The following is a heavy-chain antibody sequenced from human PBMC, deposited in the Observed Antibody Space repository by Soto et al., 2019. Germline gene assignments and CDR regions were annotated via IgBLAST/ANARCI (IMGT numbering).Heavy chain of an antibody. J-gene: IGHJ6*02. V-gene: IGHV4-34*01. Sequence: PSETLSLTCAVYGGSVSGYYWSWIRQPPGKGLEWIGEINHSGSTNYNPSLKSRVTISVDTSKNQFSLKLSSVTAADTAVYYCARWGYYGGYYYGMDVWGQGTTVTVSS. CDR2: INHSGST. CDR3: ARWGYYGGYYYGMDV. D-gene: IGHD3-10*01. CDR1: GGSVSGYY.